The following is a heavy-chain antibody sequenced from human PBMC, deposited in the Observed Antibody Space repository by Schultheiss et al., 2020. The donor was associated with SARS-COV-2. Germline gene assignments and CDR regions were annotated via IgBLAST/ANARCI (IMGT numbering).Heavy chain of an antibody. D-gene: IGHD2-15*01. V-gene: IGHV1-69*06. CDR1: GGTFSSYA. J-gene: IGHJ4*02. CDR2: IIPIFGTA. CDR3: ARVGSRDCSGGNCYSFDY. Sequence: SVKVSCKASGGTFSSYAISWVRQAPGQGLEWMGGIIPIFGTANYAQKFQGRVTITADKSTSTAYMALSRLRFDDTAVYYCARVGSRDCSGGNCYSFDYWGQGTLVTVSS.